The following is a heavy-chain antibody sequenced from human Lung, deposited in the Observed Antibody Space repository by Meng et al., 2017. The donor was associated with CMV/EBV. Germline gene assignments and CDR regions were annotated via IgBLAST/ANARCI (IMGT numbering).Heavy chain of an antibody. D-gene: IGHD3-10*01. CDR2: ISSSSSTI. CDR1: GFTFSSYS. Sequence: GGSLRLXXAASGFTFSSYSMNWVRQAPGKGLEWVSYISSSSSTIYYADSVKGRFTISRDNAKNLLFLQMNSLRAEDTGVYYCAREDYGSGILSDWVRGTLVTVSS. J-gene: IGHJ4*02. CDR3: AREDYGSGILSD. V-gene: IGHV3-48*04.